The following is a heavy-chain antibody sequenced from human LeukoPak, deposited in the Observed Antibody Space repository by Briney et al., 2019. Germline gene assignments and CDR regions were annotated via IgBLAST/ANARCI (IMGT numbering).Heavy chain of an antibody. V-gene: IGHV3-74*01. CDR2: INSDGSSA. CDR1: GFTFSSYW. Sequence: GGSLRLSCAASGFTFSSYWMHWVRQAPGKGLVWVSRINSDGSSASYADSVKGRLTISRDNTKNTLYLQMNSLRAEDTAVYYCARAGYDFFDYWGQGTLVTVSS. CDR3: ARAGYDFFDY. J-gene: IGHJ4*02. D-gene: IGHD5-12*01.